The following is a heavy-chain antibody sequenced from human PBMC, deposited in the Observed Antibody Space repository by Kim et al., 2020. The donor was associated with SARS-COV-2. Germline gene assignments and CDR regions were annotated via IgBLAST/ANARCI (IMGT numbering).Heavy chain of an antibody. CDR3: ARARGYSYLYYFDF. J-gene: IGHJ4*02. V-gene: IGHV1-2*02. CDR2: LNPNSGGT. Sequence: ASVKVSCKTSGYTFTAYYMHWVRQAPGQGLEWMGWLNPNSGGTNHAQKFQGRVTMTRDTSTTTAYMELSKLQYDDTAVYFCARARGYSYLYYFDFWGQGT. D-gene: IGHD5-18*01. CDR1: GYTFTAYY.